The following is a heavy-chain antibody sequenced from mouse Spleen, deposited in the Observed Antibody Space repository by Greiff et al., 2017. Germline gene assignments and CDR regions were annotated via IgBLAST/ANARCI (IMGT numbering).Heavy chain of an antibody. CDR2: IYPGDGDT. CDR1: GYAFSSSW. V-gene: IGHV1-82*01. D-gene: IGHD2-2*01. Sequence: VQLQQSGPELVKPGASVKISCKASGYAFSSSWMNWVKQRPGKGLEWIGRIYPGDGDTNYNGKFKGKATLTADKSSSTAYMQLSSLTSEDSAVYFCAPMVTDAMDYWGQGTSVTVSS. J-gene: IGHJ4*01. CDR3: APMVTDAMDY.